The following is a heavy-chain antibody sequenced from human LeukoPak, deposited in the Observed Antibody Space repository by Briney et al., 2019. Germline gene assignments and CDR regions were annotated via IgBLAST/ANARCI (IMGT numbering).Heavy chain of an antibody. D-gene: IGHD2-2*01. CDR1: GGTFSSYA. Sequence: SVKVSCKASGGTFSSYAISWVRQAPGQGLEWMGGIIPIFGTANYAQKFQGRVTITADESTSTAYMELSSLRSEDTAVYYCARLRCSSTSCYSYFDYWGQGTLVTVSS. CDR2: IIPIFGTA. V-gene: IGHV1-69*01. CDR3: ARLRCSSTSCYSYFDY. J-gene: IGHJ4*02.